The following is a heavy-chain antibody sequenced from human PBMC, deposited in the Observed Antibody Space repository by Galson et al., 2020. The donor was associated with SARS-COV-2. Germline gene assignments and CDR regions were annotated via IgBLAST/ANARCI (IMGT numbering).Heavy chain of an antibody. CDR2: IYHSGST. CDR1: GYSISSGYY. CDR3: AQYSSGSVAR. Sequence: SETLSLPCAVSGYSISSGYYWGWNRQPPGKGLEWIGSIYHSGSTYYNPSLKSRVTISVDTSKNQFSLKLSSVTAADTAVYYCAQYSSGSVARWGQGTLVTVSS. V-gene: IGHV4-38-2*01. D-gene: IGHD6-19*01. J-gene: IGHJ4*02.